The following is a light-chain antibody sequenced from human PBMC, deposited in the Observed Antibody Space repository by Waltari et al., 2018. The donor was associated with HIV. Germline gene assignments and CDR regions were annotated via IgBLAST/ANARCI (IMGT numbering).Light chain of an antibody. CDR3: QQRTNWPFT. V-gene: IGKV3-11*01. J-gene: IGKJ4*01. Sequence: DIVLTQSPATLSLSPGDGATLSCWARQSINTHLALYQQKPGQAPRLLSYDASKRATGVPARFSGSVSGTDFTLTISSLEPEDSAVYYCQQRTNWPFTFGGGTKVAI. CDR1: QSINTH. CDR2: DAS.